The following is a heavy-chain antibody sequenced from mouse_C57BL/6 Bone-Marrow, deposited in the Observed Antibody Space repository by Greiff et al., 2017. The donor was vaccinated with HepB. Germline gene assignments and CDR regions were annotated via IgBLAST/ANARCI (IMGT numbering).Heavy chain of an antibody. CDR2: IHPNSGST. Sequence: QVQLQQPGAELVKPGASVKLSCKASGYTFTSYWMHWVKQRHGQGLEWIGMIHPNSGSTNYNEKFKSKATLTVDKSSSTAYMPLSSLTSEDSAVYYGASYYYGSSWFAYWGQGTLVTVSA. J-gene: IGHJ3*01. D-gene: IGHD1-1*01. V-gene: IGHV1-64*01. CDR1: GYTFTSYW. CDR3: ASYYYGSSWFAY.